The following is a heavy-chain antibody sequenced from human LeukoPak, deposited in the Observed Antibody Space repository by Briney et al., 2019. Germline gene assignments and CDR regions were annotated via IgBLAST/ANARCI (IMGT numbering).Heavy chain of an antibody. V-gene: IGHV3-30*03. Sequence: GGSLRLSCAASGFTFSSYAMSWVRQAPGKGLEWVAVISYDGSNKYYADSVKGRFTISRDNSKNSLYLQMNSLRAEDTAVYYCARDGGSYLFDYWGQGTLVTVSS. CDR1: GFTFSSYA. D-gene: IGHD1-26*01. CDR3: ARDGGSYLFDY. CDR2: ISYDGSNK. J-gene: IGHJ4*02.